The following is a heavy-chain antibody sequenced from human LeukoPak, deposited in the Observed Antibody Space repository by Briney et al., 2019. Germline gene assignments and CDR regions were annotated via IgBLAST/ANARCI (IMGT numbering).Heavy chain of an antibody. CDR2: ISYDGSNK. V-gene: IGHV3-30-3*01. CDR1: GFTFSSYA. CDR3: AREGHFDY. Sequence: GGSLRLSCAASGFTFSSYAMHWVRQAPGKGLEWVAVISYDGSNKYYADSVKGRFTISRDNSKNTLYLQMNSLRAEDTAVYYCAREGHFDYWGQGTLVTVSS. J-gene: IGHJ4*02.